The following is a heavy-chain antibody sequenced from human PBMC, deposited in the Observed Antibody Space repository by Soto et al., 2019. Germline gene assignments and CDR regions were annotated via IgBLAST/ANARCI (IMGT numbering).Heavy chain of an antibody. CDR2: IYYSGST. J-gene: IGHJ6*02. V-gene: IGHV4-59*01. D-gene: IGHD3-9*01. Sequence: PSETLSLTCTVSGGAISSYYWSWIRQPPGKGLECIGYIYYSGSTNYNPSLKSRVTISVDTSKNQFSLKLSSVTAADTAVYYCAXVRKVNRLTGPAYYGMDVWGQGTTVTVSS. CDR3: AXVRKVNRLTGPAYYGMDV. CDR1: GGAISSYY.